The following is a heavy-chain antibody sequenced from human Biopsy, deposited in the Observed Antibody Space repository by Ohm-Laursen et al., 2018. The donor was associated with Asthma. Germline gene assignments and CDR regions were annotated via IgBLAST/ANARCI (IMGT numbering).Heavy chain of an antibody. CDR1: GGTFNTYV. Sequence: SVKVSCKSLGGTFNTYVIGWGRQAPGQELEWMGGINSAFGTTTYSQKFQDRVTITADDSTSTVYMELSSLRSEDTAVYYCARKAGSCISRTCYSLDFWGQGTLVTVSS. J-gene: IGHJ4*02. CDR2: INSAFGTT. CDR3: ARKAGSCISRTCYSLDF. V-gene: IGHV1-69*13. D-gene: IGHD2-2*01.